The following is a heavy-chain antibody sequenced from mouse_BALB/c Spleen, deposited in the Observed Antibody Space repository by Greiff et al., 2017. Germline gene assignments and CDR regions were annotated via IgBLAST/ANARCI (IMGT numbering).Heavy chain of an antibody. CDR1: GYTFTSYW. V-gene: IGHV1S81*02. D-gene: IGHD2-14*01. CDR2: INPSNGRT. J-gene: IGHJ2*01. Sequence: QVQLQQPGAELVKPGASVKLSCKASGYTFTSYWMHWVKQRPGQGLEWIGEINPSNGRTNYNEKFKSKATLTVDQSSSTAYMQLSSLTSEDSAVYYGAREVRLYFDYWGQGTTLTVSA. CDR3: AREVRLYFDY.